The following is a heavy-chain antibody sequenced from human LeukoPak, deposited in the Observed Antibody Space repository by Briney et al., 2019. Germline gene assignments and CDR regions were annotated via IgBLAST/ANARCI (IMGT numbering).Heavy chain of an antibody. CDR1: GGTFSSYA. V-gene: IGHV1-69*04. Sequence: GASVKVSCKASGGTFSSYAISWVRQAPGQGLEWMGRIIPILGIANYAQKFQGRVTITADTSTSTAYMELRSLRSDDTAVYYCARDPFLGFGELPLDYWGQGTLVTVSS. D-gene: IGHD3-10*01. CDR2: IIPILGIA. J-gene: IGHJ4*02. CDR3: ARDPFLGFGELPLDY.